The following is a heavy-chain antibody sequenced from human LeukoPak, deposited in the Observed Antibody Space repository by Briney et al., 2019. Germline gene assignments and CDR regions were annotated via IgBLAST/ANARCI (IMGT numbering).Heavy chain of an antibody. D-gene: IGHD3-10*01. CDR1: GYSISSGYY. CDR3: VRDSLYYYGSGSYYLDY. Sequence: SETLSPTCTVSGYSISSGYYWGWIRQPPGKGLEWIGSIYHSGGTYYNPSLKSRVTISVDTSKNQFSFKLSSVTAADTALYYCVRDSLYYYGSGSYYLDYWGQGTLVTVSS. CDR2: IYHSGGT. V-gene: IGHV4-38-2*02. J-gene: IGHJ4*02.